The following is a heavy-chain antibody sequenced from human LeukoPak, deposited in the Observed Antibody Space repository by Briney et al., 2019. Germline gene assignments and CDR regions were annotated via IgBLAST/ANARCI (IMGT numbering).Heavy chain of an antibody. CDR1: GFTFGTFD. J-gene: IGHJ4*02. Sequence: PGGSLRLSCAASGFTFGTFDMSWVRQTPGKGLEWVSTLACLDASCTEYYADSVKGRFSISRDSSKSTLSLQMNSLRVEDTAIYYCARGSEGCFDYWGQGTLITVSS. CDR3: ARGSEGCFDY. CDR2: LACLDASCTE. V-gene: IGHV3-23*01. D-gene: IGHD3-10*01.